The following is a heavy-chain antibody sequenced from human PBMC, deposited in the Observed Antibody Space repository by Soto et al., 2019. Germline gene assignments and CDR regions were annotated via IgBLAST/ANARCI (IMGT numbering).Heavy chain of an antibody. CDR3: ARHLVVVAGTKARIRQTDN. D-gene: IGHD6-19*01. V-gene: IGHV4-34*01. J-gene: IGHJ4*02. Sequence: PSETLSLTCAVYGESFSAYIWTWIRQTPGKGLQWIGQINHSGSASYNPSLKSRVTISVHTSNSQFSLELSSVTAADTAVYYCARHLVVVAGTKARIRQTDNWGEGTLVTVSS. CDR1: GESFSAYI. CDR2: INHSGSA.